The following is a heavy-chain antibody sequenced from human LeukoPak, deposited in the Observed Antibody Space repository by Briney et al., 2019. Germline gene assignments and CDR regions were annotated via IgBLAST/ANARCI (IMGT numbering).Heavy chain of an antibody. CDR1: GFTFSSYG. V-gene: IGHV3-30*18. CDR2: ISYDGSNK. J-gene: IGHJ5*02. CDR3: AKIWPGDYYDSSGPESNWFDP. D-gene: IGHD3-22*01. Sequence: PGGSLRLSCAASGFTFSSYGMHWVRQAPGKGLEWVAVISYDGSNKYYTDSVKGRFTISRDNSKNTLYLQMNSLRAEDTAVYYCAKIWPGDYYDSSGPESNWFDPWGQGTLVTVSS.